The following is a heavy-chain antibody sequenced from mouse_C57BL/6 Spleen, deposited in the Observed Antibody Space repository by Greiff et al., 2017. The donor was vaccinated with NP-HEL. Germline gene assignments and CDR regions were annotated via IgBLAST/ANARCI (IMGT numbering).Heavy chain of an antibody. CDR1: GYTFTDYE. Sequence: VQLQQSGAELVRPGASVTLSCKASGYTFTDYEMHWVKQTPVHGLEWIGAIDPETGGTAYNQKFKGKAILTADKSSSTASMELRSLTSEYSAVDYCTNLRSVGLDVWGTGTTVTVSS. V-gene: IGHV1-15*01. J-gene: IGHJ1*03. D-gene: IGHD1-1*01. CDR3: TNLRSVGLDV. CDR2: IDPETGGT.